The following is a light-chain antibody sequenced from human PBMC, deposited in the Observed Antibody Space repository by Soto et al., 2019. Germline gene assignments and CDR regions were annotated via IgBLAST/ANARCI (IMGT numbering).Light chain of an antibody. CDR3: SSYTGSSTLV. J-gene: IGLJ1*01. CDR1: SSDVGGYNY. Sequence: QSALTQPASVSGSPGQSITISCTGTSSDVGGYNYVSWYQQHPGKAPKLMIYDVSSRPSGVSNRFSGSKPSNTTSLTISGLQAEDEDDYYCSSYTGSSTLVFRTGTKLTVL. V-gene: IGLV2-14*01. CDR2: DVS.